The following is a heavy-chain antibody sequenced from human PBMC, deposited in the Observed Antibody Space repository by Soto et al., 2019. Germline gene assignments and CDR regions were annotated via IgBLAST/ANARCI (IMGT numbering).Heavy chain of an antibody. CDR3: TTDLWRIAVVVGSTGYFNP. CDR1: GFTSSDAW. D-gene: IGHD2-15*01. V-gene: IGHV3-15*01. J-gene: IGHJ5*02. CDR2: IKSKSDGGTT. Sequence: GGSLRLSCAASGFTSSDAWMSCVSQAPGKGLDWVGRIKSKSDGGTTEYAAPVRGRFTISRDDSKNTLYLQMNSLKTEDTAVYYCTTDLWRIAVVVGSTGYFNPWGQGT.